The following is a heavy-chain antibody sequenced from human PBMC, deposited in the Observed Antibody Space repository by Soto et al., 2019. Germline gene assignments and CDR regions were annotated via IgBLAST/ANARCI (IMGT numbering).Heavy chain of an antibody. J-gene: IGHJ4*02. V-gene: IGHV4-34*01. Sequence: SETLSLTCAVYGGSFSGYYWSWIRQPPGKGLEWIGEINHSGSTNYNPSLKSRVTISVDTSKNQFSLKLSSVTAADTAVYYCARFRSYGPDRFDYWGQGTLVTVSS. D-gene: IGHD5-18*01. CDR1: GGSFSGYY. CDR2: INHSGST. CDR3: ARFRSYGPDRFDY.